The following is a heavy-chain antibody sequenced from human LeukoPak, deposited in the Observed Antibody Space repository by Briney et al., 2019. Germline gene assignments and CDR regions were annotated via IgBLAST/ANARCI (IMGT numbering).Heavy chain of an antibody. CDR3: AKVLILRFLEWLTYFDY. CDR2: ISGSGGST. CDR1: GFTFSSYA. Sequence: PGGSLRLSCAASGFTFSSYAMSWVRQAPGKGLEWVSAISGSGGSTYYADSVKGRFTISRDNSKNTLYLQMNSLRAEDTAVYYCAKVLILRFLEWLTYFDYWGQGTLVTVSS. J-gene: IGHJ4*02. D-gene: IGHD3-3*01. V-gene: IGHV3-23*01.